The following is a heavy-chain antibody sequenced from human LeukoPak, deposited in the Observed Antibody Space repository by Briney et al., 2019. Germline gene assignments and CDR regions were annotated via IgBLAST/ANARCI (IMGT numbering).Heavy chain of an antibody. Sequence: GGSLRLSCAASGFTFCNYWMTWVRQAPGKGLEWVANIKQDGSEKYYVDSVKGRFTISRDNAKNSLYLQMNSLRAEDTAVYYCARRSSGDAFDIWGQGTMVTVSS. D-gene: IGHD6-19*01. V-gene: IGHV3-7*04. CDR2: IKQDGSEK. CDR1: GFTFCNYW. CDR3: ARRSSGDAFDI. J-gene: IGHJ3*02.